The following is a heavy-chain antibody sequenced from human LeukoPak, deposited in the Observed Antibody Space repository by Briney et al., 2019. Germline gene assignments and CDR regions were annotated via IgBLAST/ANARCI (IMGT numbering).Heavy chain of an antibody. CDR3: VRDGRFGELLCDY. CDR2: IYSAGST. J-gene: IGHJ4*02. D-gene: IGHD3-10*01. Sequence: GGSLRLSCAASGFTVSTNYMNWVRQAPGKGLEWVSVIYSAGSTYHADSVKGRFTISRDNAKSSLYLQMNSLRAEDTAVYYCVRDGRFGELLCDYWGQGTLVTVSS. CDR1: GFTVSTNY. V-gene: IGHV3-53*01.